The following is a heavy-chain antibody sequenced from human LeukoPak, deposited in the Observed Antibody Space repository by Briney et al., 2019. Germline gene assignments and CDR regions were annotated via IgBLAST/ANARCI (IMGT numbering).Heavy chain of an antibody. CDR3: ARGSYGSGRDY. CDR1: GYTFTSYD. Sequence: ASVKVSCKASGYTFTSYDISWVRQATGQVLEWMGWMNTNSGNTGYEQKFQGRVTMTRNTSISTAYMELSSLRSEDTAVYYCARGSYGSGRDYWGQGTLVTVSS. J-gene: IGHJ4*02. D-gene: IGHD3-10*01. V-gene: IGHV1-8*01. CDR2: MNTNSGNT.